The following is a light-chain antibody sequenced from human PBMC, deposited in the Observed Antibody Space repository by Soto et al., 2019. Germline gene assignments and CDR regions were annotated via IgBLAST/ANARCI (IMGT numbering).Light chain of an antibody. V-gene: IGLV2-23*01. Sequence: QSALTQPASVSGSPEQSITISCTGTSSDVGAYNLVSWYQQHPGKAPRLIIYEGSKRPSGISHRFSGSKSDNTASLTIFGLRAEDEAHYHCCSYAGSRTFVFGGGTKVTVL. CDR3: CSYAGSRTFV. CDR1: SSDVGAYNL. J-gene: IGLJ3*02. CDR2: EGS.